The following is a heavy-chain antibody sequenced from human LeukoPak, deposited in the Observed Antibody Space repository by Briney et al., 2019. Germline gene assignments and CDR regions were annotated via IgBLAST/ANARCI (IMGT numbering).Heavy chain of an antibody. V-gene: IGHV1-69*01. J-gene: IGHJ4*02. CDR2: IIPIFGTA. D-gene: IGHD5-12*01. CDR1: GGTFSSYA. CDR3: ARVRSPRDIVAAFDY. Sequence: SVKVSCKASGGTFSSYAISWVRQAPGQGLEWMGGIIPIFGTANYAQKFQGRVAITADESTSTAYMELSSLRSEDTAVYYCARVRSPRDIVAAFDYWGQGTLVTVSS.